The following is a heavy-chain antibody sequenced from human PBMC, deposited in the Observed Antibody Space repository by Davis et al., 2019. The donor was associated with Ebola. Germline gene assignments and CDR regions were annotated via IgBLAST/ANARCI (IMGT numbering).Heavy chain of an antibody. Sequence: AASVKVSCKASGYTFTSYGISWVRQAPGQGLEWMGWISAYNGNTNYAQKLQGRVTMTTDTSTRTAYMELRSLRSDDTAVYYCARDYGWVTTVTTRYYYYGMDVWGQGTTVTVSS. CDR1: GYTFTSYG. V-gene: IGHV1-18*01. J-gene: IGHJ6*02. CDR3: ARDYGWVTTVTTRYYYYGMDV. D-gene: IGHD4-11*01. CDR2: ISAYNGNT.